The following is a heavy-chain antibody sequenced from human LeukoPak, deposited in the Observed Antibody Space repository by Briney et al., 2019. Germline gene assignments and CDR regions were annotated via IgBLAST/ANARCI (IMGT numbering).Heavy chain of an antibody. CDR3: ARDGYSGSYWVYIY. J-gene: IGHJ4*02. D-gene: IGHD1-26*01. V-gene: IGHV1-2*02. Sequence: ASVKVSCKASGYTFTGYYMHWVRQPPGQGLEWMGWINPNSGGTNYAQKFQGRVTMTRDTSISTAYMELSRLRSDDTAVYYCARDGYSGSYWVYIYWGEGTLVTVSS. CDR1: GYTFTGYY. CDR2: INPNSGGT.